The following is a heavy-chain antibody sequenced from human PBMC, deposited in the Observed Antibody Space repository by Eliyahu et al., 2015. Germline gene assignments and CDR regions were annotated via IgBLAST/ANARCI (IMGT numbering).Heavy chain of an antibody. CDR2: INHSGST. D-gene: IGHD6-19*01. CDR3: ARGYAWLGYFQH. Sequence: QVQLQQWGAGLLKPSETLSLTCAVYGGSFSGYYWSWIRQPPGKGLEWIGEINHSGSTNYNPPLKSRVTISVDTSKNQFSLKLSSVTAADTAVYYCARGYAWLGYFQHWGQGTLVTVSS. CDR1: GGSFSGYY. V-gene: IGHV4-34*01. J-gene: IGHJ1*01.